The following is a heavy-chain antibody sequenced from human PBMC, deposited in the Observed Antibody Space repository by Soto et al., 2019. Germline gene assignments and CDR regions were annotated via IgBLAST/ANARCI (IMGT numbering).Heavy chain of an antibody. CDR1: GGSISSSSYY. V-gene: IGHV4-39*01. CDR3: ASANFYFYYGMDV. Sequence: SETLSLTCTVSGGSISSSSYYWGWIRQPPGKGLGWIGSIYYSGGTYYNPSLRSRVIISVDTSKNEFSLKLTSVTAADTAGYYCASANFYFYYGMDVWGQGTTVPSP. J-gene: IGHJ6*02. D-gene: IGHD2-15*01. CDR2: IYYSGGT.